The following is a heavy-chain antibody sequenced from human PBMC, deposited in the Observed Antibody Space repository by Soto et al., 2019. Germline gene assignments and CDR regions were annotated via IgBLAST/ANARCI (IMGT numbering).Heavy chain of an antibody. CDR3: AEGSSSSGFVDP. J-gene: IGHJ5*02. CDR2: IIPILGIA. Sequence: QVQLVQSGAEVKKPGSSVKVSCKASGGTFSSYTISWVRQAPGQGLEWMGRIIPILGIANYAQKFQGRVTITADKSTSTAYMELSSLRSEDTAVYYCAEGSSSSGFVDPWGQGTLVTVSS. D-gene: IGHD6-13*01. CDR1: GGTFSSYT. V-gene: IGHV1-69*02.